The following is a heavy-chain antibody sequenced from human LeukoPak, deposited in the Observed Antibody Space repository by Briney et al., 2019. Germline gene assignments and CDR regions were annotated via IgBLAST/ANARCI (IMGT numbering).Heavy chain of an antibody. CDR2: IYYSGST. D-gene: IGHD2-15*01. CDR3: ARLWGFCTGGNCHIDY. Sequence: SETLSLTCTVSDGSISSYYWSWIRQPPGKGLEWIGYIYYSGSTNYNPSLKSRVTISVDTSKNQFSLKLSSVTAADTAVYYCARLWGFCTGGNCHIDYWGQGTLVTVSS. J-gene: IGHJ4*02. V-gene: IGHV4-59*01. CDR1: DGSISSYY.